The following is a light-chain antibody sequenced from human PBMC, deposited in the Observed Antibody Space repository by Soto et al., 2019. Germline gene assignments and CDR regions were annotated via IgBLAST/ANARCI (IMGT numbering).Light chain of an antibody. CDR3: QQYYSYPLT. V-gene: IGKV1-8*01. CDR1: PGISSY. J-gene: IGKJ4*01. CDR2: AAS. Sequence: AIRITQSPSSLSASTGDRVTITCRASPGISSYLAWYQQKPGKAPKLLIYAASTLQRGVPSRFSGSGSGTDFTLTISCLQSEDFATYYCQQYYSYPLTFGGGTKVNIK.